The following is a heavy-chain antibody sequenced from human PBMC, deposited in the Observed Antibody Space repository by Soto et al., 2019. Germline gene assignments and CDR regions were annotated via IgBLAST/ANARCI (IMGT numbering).Heavy chain of an antibody. CDR2: IYYSGST. V-gene: IGHV4-61*01. CDR3: AKYRIATAGTYYYYYGMDV. Sequence: SETLSLTCTVSGGSVSSGSCYWSWIRQPPGKGLEWIGYIYYSGSTNYNPSLKSRVTISVDTSKDQFSLKLSSVTAADTAVDYCAKYRIATAGTYYYYYGMDVWGQGTTVTVSS. CDR1: GGSVSSGSCY. J-gene: IGHJ6*02. D-gene: IGHD6-13*01.